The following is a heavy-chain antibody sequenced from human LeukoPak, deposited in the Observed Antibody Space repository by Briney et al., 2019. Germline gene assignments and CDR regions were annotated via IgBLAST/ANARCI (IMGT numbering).Heavy chain of an antibody. CDR2: ISGTGGST. CDR3: AKGNGYSYGRYYFDY. Sequence: GGSLRLSCAASGFTFDDYAMHCVRQAPGEGLEWVSRISGTGGSTYYADSVKGRFTISRDNSKNTLYLQVNSLRAEDTAVYYCAKGNGYSYGRYYFDYWGQGTLVTVSS. CDR1: GFTFDDYA. J-gene: IGHJ4*02. D-gene: IGHD5-18*01. V-gene: IGHV3-43*02.